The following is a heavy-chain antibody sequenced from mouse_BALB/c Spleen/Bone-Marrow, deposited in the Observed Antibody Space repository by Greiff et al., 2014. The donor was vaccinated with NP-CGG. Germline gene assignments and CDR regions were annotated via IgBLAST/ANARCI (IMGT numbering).Heavy chain of an antibody. Sequence: LVESGAELMKPGASVKISCKATGYTFSSYWIEWVNQRPGHGLEWIGEILPGSGTTHYNEKFKDKATFTADTSSNTAYMQLSSLTSEDSAVYYCARGGYDTSIFAYWGQGTPVTVSA. D-gene: IGHD2-3*01. CDR2: ILPGSGTT. CDR1: GYTFSSYW. V-gene: IGHV1-9*01. J-gene: IGHJ3*01. CDR3: ARGGYDTSIFAY.